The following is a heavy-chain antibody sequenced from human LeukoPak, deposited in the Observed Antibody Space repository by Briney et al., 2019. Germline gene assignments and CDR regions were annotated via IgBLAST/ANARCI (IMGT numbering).Heavy chain of an antibody. D-gene: IGHD6-13*01. CDR2: ISSSSSTI. Sequence: PGGSLRLSCAASGFTFSSYSMNWVCQAPGKGLEWVSYISSSSSTIYYADSVKGRFTISRDNAKNSLYLQMNSLRAEDTAVYYCARGLYTYSSSWGPFDYWGQGTLVTVSS. CDR1: GFTFSSYS. CDR3: ARGLYTYSSSWGPFDY. V-gene: IGHV3-48*04. J-gene: IGHJ4*02.